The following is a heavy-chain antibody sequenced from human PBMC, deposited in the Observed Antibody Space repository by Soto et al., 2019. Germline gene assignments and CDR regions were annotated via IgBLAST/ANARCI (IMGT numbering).Heavy chain of an antibody. CDR1: GGSISSYY. D-gene: IGHD5-18*01. CDR2: IYYSGST. Sequence: PSETLSLTCTVSGGSISSYYWSWIRQPPGKGLEWIGYIYYSGSTNYNPSLKSRVTISVDTSKNQFSLKLSSVTSADTAVYYCARVPRGYSYGDYYYYYMDVWGKGTTVT. V-gene: IGHV4-59*01. J-gene: IGHJ6*03. CDR3: ARVPRGYSYGDYYYYYMDV.